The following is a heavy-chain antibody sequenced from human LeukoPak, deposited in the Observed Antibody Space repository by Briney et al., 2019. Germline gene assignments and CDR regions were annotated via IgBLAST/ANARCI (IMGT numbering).Heavy chain of an antibody. V-gene: IGHV4-4*07. CDR3: ARGTSSGSPIDY. CDR1: GGSISSYY. J-gene: IGHJ4*02. CDR2: IYTSGST. D-gene: IGHD1-26*01. Sequence: SETLSLTCTVSGGSISSYYWSWIRQPAGKGLEWIGRIYTSGSTNYNPSLKSRVTMSVDTSKNQFSLKLSSVTAADTAVCYCARGTSSGSPIDYWGQGTLVTVSS.